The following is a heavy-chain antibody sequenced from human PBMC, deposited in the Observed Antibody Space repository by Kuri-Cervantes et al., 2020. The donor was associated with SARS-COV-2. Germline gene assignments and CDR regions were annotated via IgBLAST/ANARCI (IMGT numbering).Heavy chain of an antibody. CDR3: AREGSSSSGPIYYYYYYGMDV. CDR2: MNPNSGNT. J-gene: IGHJ6*02. CDR1: GGTFSSYA. D-gene: IGHD6-6*01. V-gene: IGHV1-8*02. Sequence: ASVKVSCKASGGTFSSYAISWVRQAPGQGLEWMGWMNPNSGNTGYAQKFQGRVTMTRNTSISTAYMELSSLRSEDTAVYYCAREGSSSSGPIYYYYYYGMDVWGQGTTVTVSS.